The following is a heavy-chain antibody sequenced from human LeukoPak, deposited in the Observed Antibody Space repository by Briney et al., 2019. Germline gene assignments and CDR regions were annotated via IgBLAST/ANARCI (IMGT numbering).Heavy chain of an antibody. CDR3: ARHSSSSYYYYYMGV. V-gene: IGHV1-8*01. D-gene: IGHD6-6*01. CDR2: MNPNSGNT. CDR1: GYTFTSYD. J-gene: IGHJ6*03. Sequence: ASVKVSCKASGYTFTSYDINWVRQATGQGLEWVGWMNPNSGNTGYAQKFQGRVTMTRNTSISTAYMELSSLRSEDTAVYYCARHSSSSYYYYYMGVWGKGTTVTVSS.